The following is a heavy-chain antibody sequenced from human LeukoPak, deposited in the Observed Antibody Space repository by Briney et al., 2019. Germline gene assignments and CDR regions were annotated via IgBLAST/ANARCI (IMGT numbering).Heavy chain of an antibody. V-gene: IGHV4-39*01. D-gene: IGHD6-13*01. CDR2: IYYSGST. Sequence: SETLSLTCTASGGSISSSSYYWGWLRQPPGQGLEWIVSIYYSGSTYYNPSLKSRVTISVDTSKNQFSLKLSSVTAADTAVYYCARQRYSSSSPFDYWGQGTLVTVSS. CDR3: ARQRYSSSSPFDY. J-gene: IGHJ4*02. CDR1: GGSISSSSYY.